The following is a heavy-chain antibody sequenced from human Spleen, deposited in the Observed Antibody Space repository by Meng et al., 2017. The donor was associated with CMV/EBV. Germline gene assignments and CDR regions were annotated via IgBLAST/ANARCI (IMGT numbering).Heavy chain of an antibody. V-gene: IGHV1-69*04. J-gene: IGHJ5*02. D-gene: IGHD3-3*01. Sequence: SVKVSCKASGGTFSSYTISWVRQAPGQGLEWMGRIIPILGIANYAQKFQGRVTITADKSTSTAYMELSSLRSEDTAVYYCARDPYDFWSGFNWFDPWGQGTLVTVSS. CDR1: GGTFSSYT. CDR3: ARDPYDFWSGFNWFDP. CDR2: IIPILGIA.